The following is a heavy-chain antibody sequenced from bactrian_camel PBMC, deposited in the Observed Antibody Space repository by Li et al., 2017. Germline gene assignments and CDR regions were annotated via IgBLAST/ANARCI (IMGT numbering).Heavy chain of an antibody. D-gene: IGHD2*01. V-gene: IGHV3S40*01. CDR1: GFTSSNVY. J-gene: IGHJ4*01. CDR3: YKGSNDADNSNL. CDR2: IDEWGGLT. Sequence: VQLVESGGGLVEPGGSLRLSCAASGFTSSNVYMTWVCQAPGKGLEWVSVIDEWGGLTNYADSVKGRFTISRDNAKNTVYLHINNLKPEDSALYYCYKGSNDADNSNLWGQGTQVTVS.